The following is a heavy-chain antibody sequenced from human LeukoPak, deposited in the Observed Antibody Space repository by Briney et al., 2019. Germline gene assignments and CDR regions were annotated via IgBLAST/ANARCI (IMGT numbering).Heavy chain of an antibody. D-gene: IGHD1-26*01. CDR2: IYHSGST. J-gene: IGHJ3*02. CDR1: GGSISSYY. Sequence: SETLSLTCTVSGGSISSYYWSWIRQPPGKGLEWIGYIYHSGSTNYNPSLKSRVTISVDTSKNQFSLKLSSVTAADTAVYYCARGGSYLSAFDIWGQGTMVTVSS. V-gene: IGHV4-59*08. CDR3: ARGGSYLSAFDI.